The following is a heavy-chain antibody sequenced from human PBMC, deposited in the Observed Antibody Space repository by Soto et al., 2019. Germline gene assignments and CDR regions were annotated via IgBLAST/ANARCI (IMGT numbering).Heavy chain of an antibody. V-gene: IGHV4-59*12. CDR2: IYHSGST. J-gene: IGHJ6*02. CDR3: ARVVGGYYYGMDV. D-gene: IGHD2-2*01. CDR1: GGSISSYY. Sequence: SETLSLTCPVSGGSISSYYWSWIRQPPGKGLEWIGYIYHSGSTNYNPSLKSRVTISVDKSKNQFSLKLSSVTAADTAVYYCARVVGGYYYGMDVWGQGTTVTVSS.